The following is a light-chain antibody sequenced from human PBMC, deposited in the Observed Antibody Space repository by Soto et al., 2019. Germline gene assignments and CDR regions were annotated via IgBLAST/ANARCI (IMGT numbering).Light chain of an antibody. CDR3: QQYNSYLWT. V-gene: IGKV1-5*01. CDR1: QSISSW. CDR2: DAS. J-gene: IGKJ1*01. Sequence: DIQMTQSPSTLSASVGDRVTITCRASQSISSWLAWYQQTPGKAPKLLIYDASTLQTGVPSRFSGSGSGTEFTLTISSLQPDDFATYYCQQYNSYLWTFGQGTKVDVK.